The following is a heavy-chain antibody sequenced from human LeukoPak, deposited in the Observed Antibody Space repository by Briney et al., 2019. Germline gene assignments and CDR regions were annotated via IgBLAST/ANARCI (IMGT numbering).Heavy chain of an antibody. CDR1: GFTLSSYW. Sequence: GGSLRLSCAGSGFTLSSYWMHWVRQAAGKGLVWVTRMDTAVSITRYAGFGKGRFAIPKDNAQSTMYFQWNSLRSAATARHYCSRERSSGCYDYWGQGILVTVSS. V-gene: IGHV3-74*01. D-gene: IGHD6-19*01. CDR2: MDTAVSIT. J-gene: IGHJ4*02. CDR3: SRERSSGCYDY.